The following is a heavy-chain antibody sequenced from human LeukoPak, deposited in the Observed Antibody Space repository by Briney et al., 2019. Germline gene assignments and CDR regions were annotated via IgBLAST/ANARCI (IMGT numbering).Heavy chain of an antibody. Sequence: GGSLRLSCVASGFTFGGYTINWVRLAPGKGPEWVSSISSSLNMYFAESVKGRFTISRDSARNSVSLQLNSLRVEDTAVYYCARDAGIVAFDIWGQGTVVTVSS. J-gene: IGHJ3*02. CDR1: GFTFGGYT. D-gene: IGHD2-15*01. V-gene: IGHV3-21*01. CDR2: ISSSLNM. CDR3: ARDAGIVAFDI.